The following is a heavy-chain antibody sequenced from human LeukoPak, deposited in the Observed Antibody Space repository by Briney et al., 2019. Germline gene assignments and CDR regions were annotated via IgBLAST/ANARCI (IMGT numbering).Heavy chain of an antibody. CDR2: IKQDGSEK. D-gene: IGHD1-14*01. V-gene: IGHV3-7*01. J-gene: IGHJ6*03. CDR1: GFTFSSYW. Sequence: GGSLRLSCAASGFTFSSYWMSWVRQAPGKGLEWVANIKQDGSEKYYVDSVKGRFTISRDNAKDSLYLQMNSLRAEDTAVHFCARVRRAKRQNRYYFYYYMDVWGKGTTVTDSS. CDR3: ARVRRAKRQNRYYFYYYMDV.